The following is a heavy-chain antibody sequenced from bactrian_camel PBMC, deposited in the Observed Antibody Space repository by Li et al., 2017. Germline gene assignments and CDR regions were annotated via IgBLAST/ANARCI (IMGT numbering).Heavy chain of an antibody. CDR1: GYTYNSNC. V-gene: IGHV3S1*01. Sequence: VQLVESGGGSVQAGGSLRLVCAASGYTYNSNCLGWFRQAPGKEREAVAAVYTRDGTTDYADSVKGRVTISRDNAKNTMYLQMNSLKPEDTGMYYCAAWATRRYCDRDSRGFRDWGQGTQVTVS. J-gene: IGHJ4*01. CDR3: AAWATRRYCDRDSRGFRD. CDR2: VYTRDGTT. D-gene: IGHD1*01.